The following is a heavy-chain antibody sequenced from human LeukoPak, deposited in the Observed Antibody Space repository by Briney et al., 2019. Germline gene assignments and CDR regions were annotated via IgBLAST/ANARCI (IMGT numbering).Heavy chain of an antibody. CDR2: IWYDGSNK. Sequence: GGSLRLSCAASGFTFSSYGMHWVRQAPGKGLEWVAVIWYDGSNKYYADSVKGRFTISRDNSKNTLHLQMNSLRAEDTAVYYCAKHAYGDYVWGQGTLVTVSS. D-gene: IGHD4-17*01. V-gene: IGHV3-33*06. CDR1: GFTFSSYG. J-gene: IGHJ4*02. CDR3: AKHAYGDYV.